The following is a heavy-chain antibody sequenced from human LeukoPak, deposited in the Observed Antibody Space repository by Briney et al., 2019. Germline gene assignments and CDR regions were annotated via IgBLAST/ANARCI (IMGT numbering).Heavy chain of an antibody. CDR2: IYPGDSGT. CDR1: GYSFTSYW. V-gene: IGHV5-51*01. D-gene: IGHD3-10*01. J-gene: IGHJ4*02. CDR3: AREFASGSYYY. Sequence: GESLKISCKGSGYSFTSYWIGWVRQMPGKGLEWMGIIYPGDSGTRYNPSFQGQVTISADKSINTAYLQWSSLKASDTAMYYCAREFASGSYYYWGQGTLVTVSP.